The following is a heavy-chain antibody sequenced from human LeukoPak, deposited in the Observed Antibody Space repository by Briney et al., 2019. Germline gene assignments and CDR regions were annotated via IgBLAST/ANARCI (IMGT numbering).Heavy chain of an antibody. Sequence: GRSLRLSCAASGSTFSSYGMHWVRQAPGKGLEWVAVISYDGSNKYYADSVKGRFTISRDNSKNTLYLQMNSLRAEDTAVYYCASRLAARYFDWFDAFDIWGQGTMVTVSS. V-gene: IGHV3-30*03. CDR3: ASRLAARYFDWFDAFDI. J-gene: IGHJ3*02. D-gene: IGHD3-9*01. CDR2: ISYDGSNK. CDR1: GSTFSSYG.